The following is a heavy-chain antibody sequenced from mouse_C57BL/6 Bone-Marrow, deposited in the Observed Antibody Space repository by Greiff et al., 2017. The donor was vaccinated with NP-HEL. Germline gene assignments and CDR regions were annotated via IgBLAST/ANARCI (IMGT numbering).Heavy chain of an antibody. V-gene: IGHV1-69*01. Sequence: VQLQQPGAELVMPGASVKLSCKASGYTFTSYWMHWVKQRPGQGLEWIGEIDPSDSYTNYNQKFKGKSTVTVDKSSSTAYMQLSSLTSEDSAVYYCARKYAMDYWGQGTSVTVSS. CDR2: IDPSDSYT. CDR1: GYTFTSYW. CDR3: ARKYAMDY. J-gene: IGHJ4*01.